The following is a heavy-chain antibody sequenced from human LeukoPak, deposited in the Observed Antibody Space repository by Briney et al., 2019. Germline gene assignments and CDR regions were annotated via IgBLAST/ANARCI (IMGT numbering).Heavy chain of an antibody. J-gene: IGHJ3*02. V-gene: IGHV1-46*01. CDR2: INPSGGST. D-gene: IGHD3-22*01. Sequence: ASVKVSCKASGYTFTSYYMHWVRPAPGQGLEWMGIINPSGGSTSYAQKFQGRVTMTRDTSTSTVYMELSSLRSEDTAVYYCARDITMIVVVHPQGAFDIWGQGTMVTVSS. CDR1: GYTFTSYY. CDR3: ARDITMIVVVHPQGAFDI.